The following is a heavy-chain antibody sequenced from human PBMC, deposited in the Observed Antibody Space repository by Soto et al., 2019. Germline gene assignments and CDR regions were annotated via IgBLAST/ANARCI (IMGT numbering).Heavy chain of an antibody. Sequence: EVQLVESGGGLVKPGGSLRLSCAASGFTFSNAWMSWVRQAPGKGLEWVGRIKSKTDGGTTDYAAPVKGRFTISRDDSKNTLYLQMNSLKTEDTAVYYCTTDKVATITSLAVGPDAFDIWGQGTMVTVSS. CDR2: IKSKTDGGTT. V-gene: IGHV3-15*01. CDR1: GFTFSNAW. J-gene: IGHJ3*02. D-gene: IGHD5-12*01. CDR3: TTDKVATITSLAVGPDAFDI.